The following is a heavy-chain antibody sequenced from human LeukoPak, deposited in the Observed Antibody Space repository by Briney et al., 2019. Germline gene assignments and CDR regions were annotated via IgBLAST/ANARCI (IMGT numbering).Heavy chain of an antibody. Sequence: PGGSLRLSCAASGFTFSSYEMNWVRQAPGKGLEWVSYISSSGSTIYYADSVKGRFTISRDNAKNSLYLQMNSLRAEDTAVYYCARVDWMIGAFDIWGQGTMVTVSS. V-gene: IGHV3-48*03. CDR1: GFTFSSYE. CDR3: ARVDWMIGAFDI. CDR2: ISSSGSTI. J-gene: IGHJ3*02. D-gene: IGHD3-22*01.